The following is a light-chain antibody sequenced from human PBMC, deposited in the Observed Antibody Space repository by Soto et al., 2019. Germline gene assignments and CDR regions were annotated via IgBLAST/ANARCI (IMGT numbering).Light chain of an antibody. CDR2: GAS. V-gene: IGKV3-20*01. CDR1: QSVSSSN. CDR3: QQYGSSPLT. Sequence: EIVLTQSPGTLSLSPGERATLSCRASQSVSSSNLAWYQQKPGQPPRLLIYGASSRATGVPDRFSGSGSETDFTLTINRLEPEDFAVYFCQQYGSSPLTFGGGTKVDI. J-gene: IGKJ4*01.